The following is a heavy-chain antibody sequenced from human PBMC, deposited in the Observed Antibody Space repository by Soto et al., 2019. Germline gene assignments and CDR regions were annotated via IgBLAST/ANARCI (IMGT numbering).Heavy chain of an antibody. J-gene: IGHJ5*02. Sequence: ASVKVSCKASGYTFTSYGISWVRQAPGQGLEWMGWISAYNGNTNYAQKLQGRVTMTTDTSTSTAYMELRTLGSDDTAVEYCARARRTAMVTGCFDPWGQGTLVTVSS. V-gene: IGHV1-18*01. CDR2: ISAYNGNT. CDR1: GYTFTSYG. D-gene: IGHD5-18*01. CDR3: ARARRTAMVTGCFDP.